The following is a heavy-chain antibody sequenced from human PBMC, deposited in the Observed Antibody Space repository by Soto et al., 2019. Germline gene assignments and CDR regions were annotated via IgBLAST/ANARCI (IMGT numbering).Heavy chain of an antibody. V-gene: IGHV3-7*01. CDR3: ARNGVITIFGVVTGKGSDY. CDR2: IKQDGSEK. J-gene: IGHJ4*02. Sequence: PGGSLRLSCAASGFTFSSYWMSWVRQAPGKGLEWVANIKQDGSEKYYVDSVKGRFTISRDNAKNSLYLQMNSLRAEDTAVYYCARNGVITIFGVVTGKGSDYWGQGTLVTVSS. CDR1: GFTFSSYW. D-gene: IGHD3-3*01.